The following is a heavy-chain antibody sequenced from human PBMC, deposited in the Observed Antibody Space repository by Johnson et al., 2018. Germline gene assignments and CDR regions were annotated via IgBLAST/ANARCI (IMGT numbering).Heavy chain of an antibody. J-gene: IGHJ3*02. CDR1: DFTFTNAW. CDR2: IKSKIDGGTT. CDR3: TTGYAAGTGEAFEHI. Sequence: EVQLVESGGGLVKPGGSLRLSCVGSDFTFTNAWMHWVRQAPGKGPEWVGRIKSKIDGGTTDYSAPVKGRFTISRDDSKNTLYLQMSSLKTEDTAVYYCTTGYAAGTGEAFEHIWGHGTMVTVSS. D-gene: IGHD2-15*01. V-gene: IGHV3-15*07.